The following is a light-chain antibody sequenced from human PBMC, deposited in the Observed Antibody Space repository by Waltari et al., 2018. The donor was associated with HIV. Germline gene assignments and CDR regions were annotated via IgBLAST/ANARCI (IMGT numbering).Light chain of an antibody. Sequence: EIVLTQSPGTLSLSPGERATLSCRASQSVSSNSLAWYQLKRGQAPRLLIYGASSRATGIPDRFSGSGSGTDFILTISRLEPEDFAVYYCQQYDNSPQTFGQGTRLEIK. CDR1: QSVSSNS. J-gene: IGKJ5*01. CDR3: QQYDNSPQT. V-gene: IGKV3-20*01. CDR2: GAS.